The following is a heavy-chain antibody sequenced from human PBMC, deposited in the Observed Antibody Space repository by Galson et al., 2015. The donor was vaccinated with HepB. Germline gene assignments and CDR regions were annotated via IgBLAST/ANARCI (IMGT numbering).Heavy chain of an antibody. D-gene: IGHD4-17*01. CDR1: GFTFSNYR. CDR3: ARDWYGDHSPWWDY. Sequence: LRLSCAASGFTFSNYRMTWVRQAPGKGLEWVANIKQDGSEKYYVDSVKGRFTISRDNAENSLYLQMNSLRAEDTAVYYCARDWYGDHSPWWDYWGQGTLVTVSS. CDR2: IKQDGSEK. J-gene: IGHJ4*02. V-gene: IGHV3-7*01.